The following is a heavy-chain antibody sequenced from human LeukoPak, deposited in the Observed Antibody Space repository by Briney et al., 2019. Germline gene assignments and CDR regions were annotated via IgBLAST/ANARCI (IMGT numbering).Heavy chain of an antibody. CDR3: ARDRSAVGNWFDP. CDR1: GGTFSSYA. Sequence: ASVKVSCKASGGTFSSYAISWVRQAPGQGLEWMGGIMPISGTANYAQKFQGRVTITADKPTNTAYMELSSLRSEDTAVYYCARDRSAVGNWFDPWGQGTPVTVSS. J-gene: IGHJ5*02. CDR2: IMPISGTA. V-gene: IGHV1-69*06.